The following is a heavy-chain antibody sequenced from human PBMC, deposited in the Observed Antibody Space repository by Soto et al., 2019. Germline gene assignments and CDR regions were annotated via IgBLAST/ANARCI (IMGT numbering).Heavy chain of an antibody. J-gene: IGHJ3*02. CDR2: IIPIFGTA. V-gene: IGHV1-69*13. CDR3: ARDYRRAVYDILTRAMGAFDI. Sequence: SVKVSCKASGGTFSSYAISWVRQAPGQGLEWMGGIIPIFGTANYAQKFQGRVTITADESTSTAYMELSSLRSEDTAVYYCARDYRRAVYDILTRAMGAFDIWGQGTMVTVSS. CDR1: GGTFSSYA. D-gene: IGHD3-9*01.